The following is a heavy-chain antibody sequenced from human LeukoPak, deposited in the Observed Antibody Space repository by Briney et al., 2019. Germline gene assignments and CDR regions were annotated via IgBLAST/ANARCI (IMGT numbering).Heavy chain of an antibody. CDR1: GGTFSSYA. V-gene: IGHV1-69*04. CDR2: IIPIFGIA. CDR3: ARENYSSSWANWFDP. D-gene: IGHD6-13*01. J-gene: IGHJ5*02. Sequence: ASVKVPCKASGGTFSSYAISWVRQAPGQGLEWMGRIIPIFGIANYAQKFQGRVTITADKSTSTAYMELSSLRSEDTAVYYCARENYSSSWANWFDPWGQGTLVTVSS.